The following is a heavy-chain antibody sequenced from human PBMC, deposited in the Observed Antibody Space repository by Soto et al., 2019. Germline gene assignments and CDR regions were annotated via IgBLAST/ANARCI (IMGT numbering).Heavy chain of an antibody. CDR2: IVPLSGTP. CDR3: ARDWRQMSRGGFFDY. V-gene: IGHV1-69*14. D-gene: IGHD3-16*01. Sequence: QVRLVQSGAEVKKPGSSVKLSCKVSGGNSNSYSVAWVRQAPGQGLEWVGTIVPLSGTPNHAQRFQGRVTFSAYKSTSTAYMELRGLTSEDTAIYYCARDWRQMSRGGFFDYWGQGSLVTISS. CDR1: GGNSNSYS. J-gene: IGHJ4*02.